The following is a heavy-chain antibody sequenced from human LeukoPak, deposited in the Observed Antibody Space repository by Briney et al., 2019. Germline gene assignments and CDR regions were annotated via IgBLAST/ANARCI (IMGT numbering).Heavy chain of an antibody. J-gene: IGHJ4*02. D-gene: IGHD6-13*01. CDR2: INQDGSEK. CDR3: ARDSSSSCFDY. Sequence: PGGSLRLSCAASRFTFTSFWMSWVRQAPGKGLEWVANINQDGSEKYYVDSVEGRFTISRDNAKNSLYLQMNSLRAEDTAVYYCARDSSSSCFDYWGQGTLVTVSS. CDR1: RFTFTSFW. V-gene: IGHV3-7*01.